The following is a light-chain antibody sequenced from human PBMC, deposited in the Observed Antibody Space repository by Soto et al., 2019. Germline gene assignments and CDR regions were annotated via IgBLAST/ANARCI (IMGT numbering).Light chain of an antibody. CDR1: QSVGSNY. CDR3: QQYGSLSWT. J-gene: IGKJ1*01. Sequence: VLASCPGTLYLSPGAVATLSCRASQSVGSNYLAWYQQKPGQAPRILIFGASGRATGIPDRFSGSGSGTDFTLTISRLEPEDFAVYYCQQYGSLSWTFGQGTKVDIK. CDR2: GAS. V-gene: IGKV3-20*01.